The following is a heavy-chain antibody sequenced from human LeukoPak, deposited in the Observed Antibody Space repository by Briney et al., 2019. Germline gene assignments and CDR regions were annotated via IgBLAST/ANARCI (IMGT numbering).Heavy chain of an antibody. CDR2: ISYDGSNK. CDR3: ARYANGRSTSCPSYYYSVRAA. Sequence: TGGSLRLSCAASGFTFSSYAMHWVHQAPGKGLEWVAVISYDGSNKYYADSVKGRFTISRDNSKNTLYLQMNSLRAEDTAVYYWARYANGRSTSCPSYYYSVRAAWGKGPTVTVSP. CDR1: GFTFSSYA. J-gene: IGHJ6*04. D-gene: IGHD2-2*01. V-gene: IGHV3-30*04.